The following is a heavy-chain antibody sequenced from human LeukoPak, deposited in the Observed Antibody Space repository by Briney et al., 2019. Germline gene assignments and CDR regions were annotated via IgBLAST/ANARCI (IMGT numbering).Heavy chain of an antibody. CDR3: ARRAARLGSRGLYHYYYYMDV. CDR2: INPNSGGP. J-gene: IGHJ6*03. D-gene: IGHD6-6*01. V-gene: IGHV1-2*02. Sequence: ASVKDSCKASGYTFTGYYMHSVRQAPGQGLEWMGWINPNSGGPNYAQKFHGRVTMTRDTSISTAYMELSRLRSDATAVYYCARRAARLGSRGLYHYYYYMDVWGKGTTVTVSS. CDR1: GYTFTGYY.